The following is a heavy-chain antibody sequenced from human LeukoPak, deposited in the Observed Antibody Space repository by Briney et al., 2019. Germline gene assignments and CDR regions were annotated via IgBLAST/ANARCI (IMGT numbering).Heavy chain of an antibody. V-gene: IGHV4-30-4*01. J-gene: IGHJ3*02. CDR1: GGSISSGDYY. CDR2: IYYSGST. D-gene: IGHD3-9*01. Sequence: KSSQTLSLTCTVSGGSISSGDYYWSWIRQPPGKGLEWIGYIYYSGSTYYNPSLKSRVTISVDTSKNQFSLKLSSVTAADTALYYCAKDRSYDILTGHDAFDIWGQGTMVTVSS. CDR3: AKDRSYDILTGHDAFDI.